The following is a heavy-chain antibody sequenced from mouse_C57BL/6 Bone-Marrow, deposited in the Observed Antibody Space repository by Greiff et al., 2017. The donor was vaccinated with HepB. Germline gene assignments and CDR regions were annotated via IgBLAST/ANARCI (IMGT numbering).Heavy chain of an antibody. Sequence: EVKLMESGAELVRPGASVKLSCTASGFNIKDDYMHWVKQRPEQGLEWIGWIDPENGDTEYASKFQGKATITADTSSNTAYLQLSSLTSEDTAVYYCTTERWLLRDFDYWGQGTTLTVSS. CDR3: TTERWLLRDFDY. J-gene: IGHJ2*01. CDR1: GFNIKDDY. CDR2: IDPENGDT. D-gene: IGHD2-3*01. V-gene: IGHV14-4*01.